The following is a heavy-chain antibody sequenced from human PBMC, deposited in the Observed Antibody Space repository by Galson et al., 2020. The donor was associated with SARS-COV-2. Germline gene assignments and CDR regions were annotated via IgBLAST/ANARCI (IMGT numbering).Heavy chain of an antibody. D-gene: IGHD4-4*01. CDR3: AREGDFNNYKHDAFDI. CDR1: GFNFRNYE. V-gene: IGHV3-48*03. Sequence: GESLKISCAASGFNFRNYEMNWVRQAPGKGPEWVSCISSTDNTIHYADSVKGRFTISRDNAKNSLYLQMNSLRAEDTAVYYCAREGDFNNYKHDAFDIWGQGTMVTVSS. J-gene: IGHJ3*02. CDR2: ISSTDNTI.